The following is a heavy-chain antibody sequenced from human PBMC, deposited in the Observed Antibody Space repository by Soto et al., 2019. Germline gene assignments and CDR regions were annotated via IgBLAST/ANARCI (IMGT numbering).Heavy chain of an antibody. CDR1: GGSISSGDYY. Sequence: PSETLSLTCTVSGGSISSGDYYWSWIRQPPGKGLEWIGYIYYSGSTYYNPSLKSRVTISVDTSNNQFSLKLSSVTAADTAVYYCARERPDGSRLDPWGQGTLVTVSS. J-gene: IGHJ5*02. CDR2: IYYSGST. V-gene: IGHV4-30-4*01. CDR3: ARERPDGSRLDP. D-gene: IGHD6-13*01.